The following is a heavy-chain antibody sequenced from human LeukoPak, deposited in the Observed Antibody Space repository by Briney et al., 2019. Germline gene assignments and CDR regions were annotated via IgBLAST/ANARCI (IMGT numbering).Heavy chain of an antibody. CDR1: GFTFSSYC. CDR3: ARARSQQWLVPRY. J-gene: IGHJ4*02. CDR2: IKQDGSEN. V-gene: IGHV3-7*01. D-gene: IGHD6-19*01. Sequence: GGSLILSCAASGFTFSSYCMSWVRQTPGKGLEWVANIKQDGSENYYVDSVKGRFTISRDNAKNSLYLQMNSLRAEDTAVYYCARARSQQWLVPRYWGQGTLVTVSS.